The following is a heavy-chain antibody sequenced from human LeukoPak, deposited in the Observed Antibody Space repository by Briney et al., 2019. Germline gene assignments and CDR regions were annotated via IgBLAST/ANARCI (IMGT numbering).Heavy chain of an antibody. Sequence: SPSETLSLTCTVSGGSISSGSYYWSWIRQPAGKGLEWIGRIYTSGSTNYNPSLKSRVTMSVDTSKNQFSLKLSSVTAADTAVYYCARTTVTTMALDYWGQGTLVTVSS. J-gene: IGHJ4*02. CDR1: GGSISSGSYY. CDR2: IYTSGST. V-gene: IGHV4-61*02. CDR3: ARTTVTTMALDY. D-gene: IGHD4-17*01.